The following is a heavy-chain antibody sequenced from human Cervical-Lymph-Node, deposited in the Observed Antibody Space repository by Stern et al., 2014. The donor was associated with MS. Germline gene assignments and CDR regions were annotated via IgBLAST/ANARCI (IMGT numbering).Heavy chain of an antibody. D-gene: IGHD4-17*01. CDR3: ARIPLGDYEGGYYGMDV. CDR2: IAWDEDK. CDR1: GFSLSTSGMC. V-gene: IGHV2-70*01. J-gene: IGHJ6*02. Sequence: QVTLKESGPALVKPTQTLTLTCTFSGFSLSTSGMCVSWIRQPPGKALEWLALIAWDEDKYYSTSLKTRLTISKDTSKNQVVLTMTNMDPVDTATYYCARIPLGDYEGGYYGMDVWGQGTTVTVSS.